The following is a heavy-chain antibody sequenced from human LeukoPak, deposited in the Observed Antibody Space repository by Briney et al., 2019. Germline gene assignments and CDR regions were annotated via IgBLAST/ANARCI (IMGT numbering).Heavy chain of an antibody. V-gene: IGHV3-53*01. Sequence: HPGGSLRLSCATSGLTFINAWMSWFRQAPGKGLEWVSVIYSGGSTYYADSVKGRFTISRDNSKNTLYLQMNSLRAEDTAVYYCAKDGYSSGISPDAFDIWGQGTMVTVSS. CDR1: GLTFINAW. CDR3: AKDGYSSGISPDAFDI. D-gene: IGHD6-19*01. CDR2: IYSGGST. J-gene: IGHJ3*02.